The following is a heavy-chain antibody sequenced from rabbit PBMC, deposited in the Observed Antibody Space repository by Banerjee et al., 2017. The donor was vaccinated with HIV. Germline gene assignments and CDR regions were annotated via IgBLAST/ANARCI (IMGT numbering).Heavy chain of an antibody. D-gene: IGHD3-1*01. CDR2: IYAGSSGST. CDR1: GFSFSSSYW. CDR3: ARHGDL. Sequence: EESGGDLVKPEGSLTLTCTASGFSFSSSYWICWVRQAPGKGLEWIACIYAGSSGSTYYASWAKGRFTISKTSSTTVTLQLNSLTAADTATYFCARHGDLWGPGTLVTVS. J-gene: IGHJ4*01. V-gene: IGHV1S45*01.